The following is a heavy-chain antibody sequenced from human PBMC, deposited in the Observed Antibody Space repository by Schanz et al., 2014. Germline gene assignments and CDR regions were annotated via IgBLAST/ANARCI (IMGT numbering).Heavy chain of an antibody. J-gene: IGHJ5*01. Sequence: QVQLVDSGGGLVKPGGSLRLSCAASGFTFSDYYMTWIRQAPGKGLEWVSDISDSGDSTHYADSVKGRFIVSRDNSKNTLYVEMNRLRVDDTAVYYCSKDKQGSRSDDSWGQGTLVTVSS. D-gene: IGHD2-15*01. V-gene: IGHV3-11*05. CDR3: SKDKQGSRSDDS. CDR1: GFTFSDYY. CDR2: ISDSGDST.